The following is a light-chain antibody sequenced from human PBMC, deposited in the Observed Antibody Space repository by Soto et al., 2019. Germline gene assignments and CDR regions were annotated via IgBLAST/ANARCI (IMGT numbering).Light chain of an antibody. CDR1: NSNIGSNT. V-gene: IGLV1-44*01. Sequence: QSVLTQPPSASGTPGQRVTISCSGSNSNIGSNTVNWYQQLPGTAPKLLIYTNNQRPSGVPDRFSGSKSGTSASLAISELQSEDEADYYCAAWDDSLNGVVFGGGTKLTVL. J-gene: IGLJ2*01. CDR3: AAWDDSLNGVV. CDR2: TNN.